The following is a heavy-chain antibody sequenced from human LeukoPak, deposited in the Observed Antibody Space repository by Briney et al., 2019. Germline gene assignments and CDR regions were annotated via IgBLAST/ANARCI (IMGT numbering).Heavy chain of an antibody. Sequence: SETLSLTCTVSGGSISSYYWSWIRQPPGKGLEWIGYIYYSGSTNYNPSLKSRVTVSLDTSKNHFTLRLSSVTAADTAVYYCARCSVVTYYYYMDVWGKGTTVTVSS. D-gene: IGHD2-15*01. J-gene: IGHJ6*03. CDR2: IYYSGST. V-gene: IGHV4-59*12. CDR1: GGSISSYY. CDR3: ARCSVVTYYYYMDV.